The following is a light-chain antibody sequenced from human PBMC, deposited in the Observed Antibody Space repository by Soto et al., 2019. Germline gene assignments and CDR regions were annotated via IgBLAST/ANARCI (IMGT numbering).Light chain of an antibody. V-gene: IGLV2-8*01. CDR1: SSDVGGYNY. CDR2: AVS. J-gene: IGLJ2*01. Sequence: QSALTQPPSASGSPGQSVTISCTGTSSDVGGYNYVSWYQPHPGKAPKLRISAVSKRHSGVPGRFSGSSSVNTASLTVSGLQAEDEADYYCSSFAGNNNLVFGGGTKLTVL. CDR3: SSFAGNNNLV.